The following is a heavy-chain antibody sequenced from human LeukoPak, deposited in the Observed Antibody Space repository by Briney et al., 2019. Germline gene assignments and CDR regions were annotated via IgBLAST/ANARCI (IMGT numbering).Heavy chain of an antibody. Sequence: SETLSLTCSVSGGSISNYYWSWIRQPPGKGLEWIGYIYYSGSTNYNPSLKSRVTISVDTSKNQFSLKLRSVTAADTAVYYCARGSPAIFGVVIMNFGVDYWGQGALVTVSS. D-gene: IGHD3-3*01. CDR3: ARGSPAIFGVVIMNFGVDY. CDR1: GGSISNYY. J-gene: IGHJ4*02. CDR2: IYYSGST. V-gene: IGHV4-59*01.